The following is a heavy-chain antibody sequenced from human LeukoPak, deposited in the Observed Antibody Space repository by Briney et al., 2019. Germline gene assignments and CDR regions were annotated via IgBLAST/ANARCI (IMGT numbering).Heavy chain of an antibody. D-gene: IGHD3-10*01. CDR2: ISWDGGST. J-gene: IGHJ4*02. CDR1: GFTFDDYT. V-gene: IGHV3-43*01. Sequence: PGGSLRLSCAASGFTFDDYTMHWVRQAPGKGLEWVSLISWDGGSTYYADSVKGRFTISRDNSKNSLYLQMNSLRDEDTAFYYCAKGLGGSGTYHRGIEYWGQGTLVTVSS. CDR3: AKGLGGSGTYHRGIEY.